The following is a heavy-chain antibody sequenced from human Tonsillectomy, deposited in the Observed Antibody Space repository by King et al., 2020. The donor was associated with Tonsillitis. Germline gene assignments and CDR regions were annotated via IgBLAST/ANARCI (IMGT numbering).Heavy chain of an antibody. V-gene: IGHV1-2*02. CDR3: ARGNYYYVWGNDEVDY. D-gene: IGHD3-16*01. CDR2: INPNSGGT. J-gene: IGHJ4*02. CDR1: GDTFTGYY. Sequence: QLVQSGAEVKKPGASVKVSCKASGDTFTGYYMHWVRQAPGQGLEWMGWINPNSGGTNYAQKFQGRVTMTRDTSISTAYMELSRLRSDDTAVYYCARGNYYYVWGNDEVDYWGQGTLVTVSS.